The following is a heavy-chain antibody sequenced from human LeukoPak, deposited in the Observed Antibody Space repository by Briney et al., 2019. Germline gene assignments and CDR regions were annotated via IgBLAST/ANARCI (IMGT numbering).Heavy chain of an antibody. J-gene: IGHJ3*02. Sequence: PGGSLRLSCAASGFTFSSYAIHWVRQAPGKGLEWVSSISSSSSYIYYADSVEGRFTLSRDNAKNSLYLQMNSLRAEDTAVYYCATWGGVLRFLEWDPMEAFDIWGQGTMVTVSS. CDR2: ISSSSSYI. D-gene: IGHD3-3*01. CDR1: GFTFSSYA. CDR3: ATWGGVLRFLEWDPMEAFDI. V-gene: IGHV3-21*01.